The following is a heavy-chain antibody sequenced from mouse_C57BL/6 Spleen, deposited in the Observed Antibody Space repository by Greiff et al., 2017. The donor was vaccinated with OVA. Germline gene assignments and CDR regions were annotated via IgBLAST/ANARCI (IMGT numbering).Heavy chain of an antibody. D-gene: IGHD2-10*02. CDR1: GYTFTSYW. J-gene: IGHJ4*01. CDR2: IYPGSGST. Sequence: QVQLQQPGAELVKPGASVKMSCKASGYTFTSYWITWVKQRPGQGLEWIGDIYPGSGSTNYNEKFKSKATLTVDTSSSTAYMQLSSLTSEDSAVYYCAREYGNPYYAMDYWGQGTSVTVAS. V-gene: IGHV1-55*01. CDR3: AREYGNPYYAMDY.